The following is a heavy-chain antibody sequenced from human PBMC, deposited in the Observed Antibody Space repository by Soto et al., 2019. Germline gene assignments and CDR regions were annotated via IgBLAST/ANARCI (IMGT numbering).Heavy chain of an antibody. Sequence: QVQLQESGPGLVKPSETLSLTCSVSGGSIRSYYWSWIRQSPGKGLEWLGYIYYTGSANYNPSLRSRVTISVDTSKNQLSLKLSSMTAADTAVYYCPRVVTTMSYYYYYGMDVWGQGTTVTVSS. CDR2: IYYTGSA. D-gene: IGHD3-10*02. CDR3: PRVVTTMSYYYYYGMDV. J-gene: IGHJ6*02. CDR1: GGSIRSYY. V-gene: IGHV4-59*01.